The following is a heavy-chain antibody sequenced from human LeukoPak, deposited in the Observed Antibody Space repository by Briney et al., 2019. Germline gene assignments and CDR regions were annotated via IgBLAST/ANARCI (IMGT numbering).Heavy chain of an antibody. CDR1: GFTFSDYY. CDR3: ARADYDILTGYYNYGMDV. D-gene: IGHD3-9*01. CDR2: ISSSGSTI. J-gene: IGHJ6*02. Sequence: GGSLRLSCAASGFTFSDYYMSWIRQAPGKGLEWVSYISSSGSTIYYADSAKGRFTISRDNAKNSLYLQMNSLRAEDTAVYYCARADYDILTGYYNYGMDVWGQGTTVTVSS. V-gene: IGHV3-11*01.